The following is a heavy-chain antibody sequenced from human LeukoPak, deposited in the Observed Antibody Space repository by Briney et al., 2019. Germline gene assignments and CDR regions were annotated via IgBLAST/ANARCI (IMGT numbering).Heavy chain of an antibody. CDR3: ARDEYSSSSGWGVPFDY. Sequence: PGGSLRLSCAASGFTFDDYGMSWVRQAPGKGLEWVSGINWNGGSTGYADSVKGRFTISRDNAKNSLYLQMNSLRAEDTALYYCARDEYSSSSGWGVPFDYWGQGTPVTVSS. V-gene: IGHV3-20*04. CDR2: INWNGGST. CDR1: GFTFDDYG. D-gene: IGHD6-6*01. J-gene: IGHJ4*02.